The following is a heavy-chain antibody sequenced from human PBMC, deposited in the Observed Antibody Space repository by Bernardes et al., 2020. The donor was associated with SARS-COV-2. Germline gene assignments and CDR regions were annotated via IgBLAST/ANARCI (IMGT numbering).Heavy chain of an antibody. CDR3: ARERGALVTGGSFYHGMDV. V-gene: IGHV3-7*01. J-gene: IGHJ6*02. Sequence: GGSLRLSCAASRFIFSRYCMSWVRQAPGKGLEWVANIKQDGSETYYVDSVKGRFTIHRDNAKNSLYLQMNSLSAEDTAIYYCARERGALVTGGSFYHGMDVWGQGTTVTVSS. D-gene: IGHD2-21*02. CDR2: IKQDGSET. CDR1: RFIFSRYC.